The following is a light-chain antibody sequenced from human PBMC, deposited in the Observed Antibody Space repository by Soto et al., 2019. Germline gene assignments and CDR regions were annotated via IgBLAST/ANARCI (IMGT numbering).Light chain of an antibody. Sequence: AIRMTQSPSSLSASVGDRVTITCRASQGIRDDLGWYQHKPGKAPKLLIYSASILQSGVPSTFSDSGSGTDFTLTISSLQPEDFATYYCLQNFAYPRTFGQGTKVEV. CDR2: SAS. V-gene: IGKV1-6*01. J-gene: IGKJ1*01. CDR1: QGIRDD. CDR3: LQNFAYPRT.